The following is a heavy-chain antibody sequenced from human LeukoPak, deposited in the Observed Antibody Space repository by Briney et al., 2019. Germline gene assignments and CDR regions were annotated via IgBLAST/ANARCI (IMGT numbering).Heavy chain of an antibody. CDR2: SQTTKPNSCTT. D-gene: IGHD6-13*01. J-gene: IGHJ4*02. CDR3: VRMVTTSSGWYHFDN. Sequence: GGSLRLSCAASGFAITDHHMDWVRQAPGKGMEWVGRSQTTKPNSCTTEYAASVKGRFTISRDDSKNSLYLQLNSLKTEDTAVYYCVRMVTTSSGWYHFDNWGQGTLVTVS. V-gene: IGHV3-72*01. CDR1: GFAITDHH.